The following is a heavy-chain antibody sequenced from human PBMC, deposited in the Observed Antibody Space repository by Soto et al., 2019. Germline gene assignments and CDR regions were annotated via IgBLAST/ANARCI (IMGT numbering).Heavy chain of an antibody. CDR2: IYPGDSDT. V-gene: IGHV5-51*01. CDR1: GYSFTSYW. D-gene: IGHD3-3*01. Sequence: GGAPKISWKGSGYSFTSYWIGWVRQMPGKGLEWGGIIYPGDSDTRYSPSFQGQVTISADKSISTAYLQWSSLKASDTAMYYCARLTGGPYYDFWSGYYPSPFGNWFDPWGQGTLVTVSS. J-gene: IGHJ5*02. CDR3: ARLTGGPYYDFWSGYYPSPFGNWFDP.